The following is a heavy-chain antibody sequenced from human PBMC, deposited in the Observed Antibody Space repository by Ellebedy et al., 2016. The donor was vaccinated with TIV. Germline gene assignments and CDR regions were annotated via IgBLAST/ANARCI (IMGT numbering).Heavy chain of an antibody. Sequence: MPSETLSLTCTVSSASISTSYWSWIRQTPEKGLQWIGYISNTGRTNYNPSLQSRVTISVDTSRNQFSLKLTSVTAADTAVYYCASLPFYYDSSGYYYFDYWGQGTLVTVSS. V-gene: IGHV4-59*01. D-gene: IGHD3-22*01. CDR3: ASLPFYYDSSGYYYFDY. CDR2: ISNTGRT. J-gene: IGHJ4*02. CDR1: SASISTSY.